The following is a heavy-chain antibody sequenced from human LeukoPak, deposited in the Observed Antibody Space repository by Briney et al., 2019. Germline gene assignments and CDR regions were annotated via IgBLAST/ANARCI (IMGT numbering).Heavy chain of an antibody. Sequence: ASVKVSCKASGYVFTNYYINWVRQASGQGLERMGWLDPKSGKTHYAQKFQGRVTMTRDTSITTAYVEVDNLRADDTAVYYCARPGVLAMDVWGQGTTVTVS. J-gene: IGHJ6*02. D-gene: IGHD3-10*01. CDR2: LDPKSGKT. CDR3: ARPGVLAMDV. CDR1: GYVFTNYY. V-gene: IGHV1-8*01.